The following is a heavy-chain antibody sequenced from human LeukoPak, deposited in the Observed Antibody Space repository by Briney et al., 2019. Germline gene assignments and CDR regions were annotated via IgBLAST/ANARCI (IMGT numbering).Heavy chain of an antibody. CDR1: GGSISSYY. CDR3: ARDRSIAARSWFDP. CDR2: IYYSGST. Sequence: SETLSLTCTVSGGSISSYYWSWIRQPPGKGLEWIGYIYYSGSTNCNPSLKSRVTISVDTSKNQFSLKLSSVTAADTAVYYCARDRSIAARSWFDPWGQGTLVTVSS. J-gene: IGHJ5*02. V-gene: IGHV4-59*01. D-gene: IGHD6-6*01.